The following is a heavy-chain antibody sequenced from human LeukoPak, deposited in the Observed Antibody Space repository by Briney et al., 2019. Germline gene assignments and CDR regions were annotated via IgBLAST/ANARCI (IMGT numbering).Heavy chain of an antibody. Sequence: GGSLRLSCDASGFIFCIYVMTWVRQAPGRGLECVSGISGSGGNTYYADSVKGRFTITRDHYKKTLYLQINSLRVEDTALYFCARKAGGGGAPLDFWGQGTRVTVSS. CDR2: ISGSGGNT. V-gene: IGHV3-23*01. J-gene: IGHJ4*02. CDR1: GFIFCIYV. D-gene: IGHD2-21*01. CDR3: ARKAGGGGAPLDF.